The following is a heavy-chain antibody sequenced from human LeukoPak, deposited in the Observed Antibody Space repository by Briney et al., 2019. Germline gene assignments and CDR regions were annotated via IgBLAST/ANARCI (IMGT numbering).Heavy chain of an antibody. CDR1: GFTFSSYS. V-gene: IGHV3-48*04. Sequence: GGSLRLSCAASGFTFSSYSMNWVRQAPGKGLEWVSYISSSSSTIYYADSVKGRFTISRDNAKNSLYLQMNSLRAEDTAVYYCARDLKRRVYYNSSGSDDAFDIWGQGTMVTVSS. J-gene: IGHJ3*02. CDR2: ISSSSSTI. CDR3: ARDLKRRVYYNSSGSDDAFDI. D-gene: IGHD3-22*01.